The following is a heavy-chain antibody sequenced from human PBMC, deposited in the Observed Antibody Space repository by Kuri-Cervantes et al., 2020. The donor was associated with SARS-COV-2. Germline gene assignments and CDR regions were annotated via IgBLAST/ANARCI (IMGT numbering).Heavy chain of an antibody. CDR2: IYYSGST. CDR1: GGSISSSSYY. J-gene: IGHJ4*02. V-gene: IGHV4-39*07. D-gene: IGHD6-6*01. Sequence: LRLSCTVSGGSISSSSYYWGWIRQPPGKGLEWIGSIYYSGSTYYNPSLKSRVTISVDTSKNQFSLKLSSVTAADTAVYYCARGASIAARYYFDYWGQGTLVTV. CDR3: ARGASIAARYYFDY.